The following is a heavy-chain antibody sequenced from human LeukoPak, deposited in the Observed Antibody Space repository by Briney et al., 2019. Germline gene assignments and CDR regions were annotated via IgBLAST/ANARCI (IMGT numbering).Heavy chain of an antibody. CDR2: IRPSGDKT. Sequence: GGTLRLSCAASGFTFSSYDMTWVPQAPGGGLEWVSPIRPSGDKTYYGDSVKGRFTISRDNSKNTVYLQMNNMRVDDTAVYYCARVAGRHWFDPWGQGTLVTVSS. CDR1: GFTFSSYD. J-gene: IGHJ5*02. D-gene: IGHD6-19*01. V-gene: IGHV3-23*01. CDR3: ARVAGRHWFDP.